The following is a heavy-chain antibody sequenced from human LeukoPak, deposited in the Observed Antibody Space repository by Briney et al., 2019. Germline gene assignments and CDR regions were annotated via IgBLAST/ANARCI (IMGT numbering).Heavy chain of an antibody. CDR3: AKVSISLQFGRVIGNFDY. D-gene: IGHD3-16*02. CDR2: IGSSGYTT. Sequence: PGGSLRLSCAASGFTFSTYAMNWVRQAPGKGLDWVSGIGSSGYTTYYADSVKGRFTISRDNSKNTLYLQMNSLRAEDTAVYYCAKVSISLQFGRVIGNFDYWGQGTLVTVSS. CDR1: GFTFSTYA. V-gene: IGHV3-23*01. J-gene: IGHJ4*02.